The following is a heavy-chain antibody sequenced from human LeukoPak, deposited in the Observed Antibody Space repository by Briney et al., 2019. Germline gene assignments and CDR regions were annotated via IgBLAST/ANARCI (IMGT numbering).Heavy chain of an antibody. D-gene: IGHD3-16*01. CDR2: ISGDGGST. J-gene: IGHJ4*02. V-gene: IGHV3-43*02. CDR1: GFTFDDYA. CDR3: AKEAGGGSDY. Sequence: QPGRSLRLSCAASGFTFDDYAMHWVRQAPGKGLEWVSLISGDGGSTYYADSVKGRFTISRDNSKNSLYLQMNSLRSDDTALYYCAKEAGGGSDYWGQGTLVTVSS.